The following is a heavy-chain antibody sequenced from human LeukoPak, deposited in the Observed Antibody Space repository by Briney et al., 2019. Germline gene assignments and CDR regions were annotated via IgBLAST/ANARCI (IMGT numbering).Heavy chain of an antibody. CDR3: AREVSSARPDYYYYMDV. CDR2: INPNSGGT. D-gene: IGHD6-6*01. CDR1: GYTFTGYY. Sequence: GASVKVSCKASGYTFTGYYMHWVRQAPRQGLEWMGWINPNSGGTNYAQKFQGRVTMTRDTSISTAYMELSRLRSDDTAVYYCAREVSSARPDYYYYMDVWGKGTTVTVSS. V-gene: IGHV1-2*02. J-gene: IGHJ6*03.